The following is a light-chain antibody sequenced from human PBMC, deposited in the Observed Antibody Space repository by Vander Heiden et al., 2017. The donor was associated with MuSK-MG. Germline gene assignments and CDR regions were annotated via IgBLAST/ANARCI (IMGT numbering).Light chain of an antibody. Sequence: QSVLTQAPSTSGAPGQSVTISCSGSDSNIGRNNVYWYQQVPGKAPKLLIDSNIERPSGVPYRISGSRSGTSASLTIGGLRSEDEADDYCAESDDTLYVQVVGGGTKVTVL. CDR2: SNI. J-gene: IGLJ2*01. CDR1: DSNIGRNN. V-gene: IGLV1-47*02. CDR3: AESDDTLYVQV.